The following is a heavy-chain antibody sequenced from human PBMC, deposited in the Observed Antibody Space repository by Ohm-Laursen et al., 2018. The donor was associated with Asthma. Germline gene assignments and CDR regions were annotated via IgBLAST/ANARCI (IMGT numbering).Heavy chain of an antibody. CDR2: IYYSGST. CDR3: ARELDYAGAFWFDP. J-gene: IGHJ5*02. D-gene: IGHD4-17*01. CDR1: GGSISSGGYY. Sequence: SETLSLTCTVSGGSISSGGYYWSWIRQHPGKGLEWIGYIYYSGSTYYNPSLKSRVTISVDTSKNQFSLKLSSVTAADTAVYYCARELDYAGAFWFDPWGQGTLVTVSS. V-gene: IGHV4-31*03.